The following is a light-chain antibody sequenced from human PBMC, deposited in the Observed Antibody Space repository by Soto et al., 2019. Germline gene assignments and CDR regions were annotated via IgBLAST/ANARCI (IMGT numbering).Light chain of an antibody. CDR1: QNINNY. CDR3: QQYENLPT. CDR2: DAS. Sequence: DIQMTQSPSSLVGDRVTITCQASQNINNYLNWYQQKPGRAPKLLIYDASNLEAGVPSRFRGSGSGTDFTFTISRLQPEDIATYYCQQYENLPTFGQGTRLEIK. J-gene: IGKJ5*01. V-gene: IGKV1-33*01.